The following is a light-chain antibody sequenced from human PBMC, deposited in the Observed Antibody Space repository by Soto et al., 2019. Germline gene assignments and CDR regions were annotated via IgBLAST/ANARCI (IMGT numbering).Light chain of an antibody. Sequence: EIVLTQSPGTLSLSPGERATLSCRASHSVSSSYLAWYQQKPGQAPRLLIYGASSRATGIPDRFSGSGSGTDSTLTISRLEPEDFAVYYCQQYGSSPPITFAQGTRLEIK. CDR2: GAS. CDR1: HSVSSSY. V-gene: IGKV3-20*01. J-gene: IGKJ5*01. CDR3: QQYGSSPPIT.